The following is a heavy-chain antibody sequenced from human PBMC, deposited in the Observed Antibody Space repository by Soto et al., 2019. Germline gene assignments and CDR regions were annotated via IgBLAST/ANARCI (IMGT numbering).Heavy chain of an antibody. J-gene: IGHJ4*02. CDR2: ISDSGHTT. CDR1: GFTFSSYA. Sequence: PGGSLRLSCAASGFTFSSYALTWVRQAPGKGLEWVSTISDSGHTTYYADSVKGRFTVSRDNSKNTLYLQMNSLRAEDTAVYYCAKDLSYDLLTGSLEDTYWGQGTLVTVSS. D-gene: IGHD3-9*01. CDR3: AKDLSYDLLTGSLEDTY. V-gene: IGHV3-23*01.